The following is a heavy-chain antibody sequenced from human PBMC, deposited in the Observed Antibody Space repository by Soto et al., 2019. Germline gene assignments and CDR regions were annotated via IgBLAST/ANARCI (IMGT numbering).Heavy chain of an antibody. CDR1: GYSFTSYW. D-gene: IGHD3-9*01. CDR3: ARHRPLHSGGVFDWLLYKGSDY. J-gene: IGHJ4*02. CDR2: IYPGDSDT. Sequence: EVQLVQSGAEVKKPGESLKISCKGSGYSFTSYWIGWVRQMPGKGLEWMGIIYPGDSDTRYSPSFQGQVTISADKSISTAYLQWSSLKASDTAMYYCARHRPLHSGGVFDWLLYKGSDYWGQGTLVTVSS. V-gene: IGHV5-51*01.